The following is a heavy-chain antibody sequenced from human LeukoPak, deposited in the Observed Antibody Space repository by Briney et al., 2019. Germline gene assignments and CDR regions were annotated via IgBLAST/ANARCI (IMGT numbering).Heavy chain of an antibody. CDR3: ASSTQISKYADY. CDR1: GFTFSSYW. V-gene: IGHV3-74*01. J-gene: IGHJ4*02. Sequence: GGSLRLSCAASGFTFSSYWMHWVRQAPGKGLVWVSRINSDGSITTYADSVRGRFTISRDNAKSTLYLQMNSLRAEDTAVYYCASSTQISKYADYWGQGALGTVSS. CDR2: INSDGSIT. D-gene: IGHD2-2*01.